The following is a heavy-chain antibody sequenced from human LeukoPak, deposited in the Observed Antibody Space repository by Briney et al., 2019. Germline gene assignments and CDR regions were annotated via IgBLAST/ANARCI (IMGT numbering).Heavy chain of an antibody. D-gene: IGHD1-26*01. Sequence: GGSLRLSCAVSGFTFSSHNMNWVRQAPGKGLEWVAVIWYDGSNKYYADSVKGRFTISRDNSKNPLYLQMNSLRAEDTAVYYRARAETEWELLPFDYWGQGTLVTVSS. V-gene: IGHV3-33*08. CDR2: IWYDGSNK. CDR1: GFTFSSHN. J-gene: IGHJ4*02. CDR3: ARAETEWELLPFDY.